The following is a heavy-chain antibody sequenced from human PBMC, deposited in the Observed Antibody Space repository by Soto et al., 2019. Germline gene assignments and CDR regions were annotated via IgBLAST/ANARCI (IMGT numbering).Heavy chain of an antibody. J-gene: IGHJ6*02. CDR3: ARGGSTGYYTRYIYYYGMDV. D-gene: IGHD3-9*01. Sequence: SETLSLTCTVSGGSISSGDYYWSWIRRPPGKGLEWIGYIYYSGSTYYNPSLKSRVTISVDTSKNQFSLKLSSVTAADTAVYYCARGGSTGYYTRYIYYYGMDVWGQGTTVTVSS. V-gene: IGHV4-30-4*01. CDR1: GGSISSGDYY. CDR2: IYYSGST.